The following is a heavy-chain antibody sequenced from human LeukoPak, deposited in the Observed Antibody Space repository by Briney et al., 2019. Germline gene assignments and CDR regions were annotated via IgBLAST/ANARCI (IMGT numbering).Heavy chain of an antibody. CDR1: GGSISSYY. Sequence: SETLSPTCTVSGGSISSYYWSWIRQPAGKGLEWIGRIYTSGSTNYNPSLKSRVTMSVDTSKNQFSLKLSSVTAADTAVYYCASRYCSGGSCYSGLNYYYYMDVWGKGTTVTVSS. V-gene: IGHV4-4*07. J-gene: IGHJ6*03. CDR3: ASRYCSGGSCYSGLNYYYYMDV. D-gene: IGHD2-15*01. CDR2: IYTSGST.